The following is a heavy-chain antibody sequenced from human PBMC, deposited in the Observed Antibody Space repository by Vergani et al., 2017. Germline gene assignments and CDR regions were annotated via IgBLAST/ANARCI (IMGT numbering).Heavy chain of an antibody. Sequence: QITLKESGPTLVKPTQTLTLTCTFSGFSLSTSGVGVGWIRQPPGKALEWLALIYWDDDKRYSPSLKSRLTITKDTSKNQVVLTMTNMDPVDTATYYCAHANIVVVPADSWFDPWGQGTLVTVSS. CDR3: AHANIVVVPADSWFDP. J-gene: IGHJ5*02. V-gene: IGHV2-5*02. CDR1: GFSLSTSGVG. CDR2: IYWDDDK. D-gene: IGHD2-2*01.